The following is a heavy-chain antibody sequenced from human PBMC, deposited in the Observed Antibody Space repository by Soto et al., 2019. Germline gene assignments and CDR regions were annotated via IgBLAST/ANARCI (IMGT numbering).Heavy chain of an antibody. J-gene: IGHJ6*02. Sequence: GGSLRLSCAASGFNFSSYAMHWVRQAPGKGLEWVAVISYDGSNKYYADSVKGRFTISRDNSKNTLYLQMNSLRAEDTAVYYCARVEDIVVVPAAVYYYYYYGMDAWGQGTTVTVSS. D-gene: IGHD2-2*01. V-gene: IGHV3-30-3*01. CDR2: ISYDGSNK. CDR1: GFNFSSYA. CDR3: ARVEDIVVVPAAVYYYYYYGMDA.